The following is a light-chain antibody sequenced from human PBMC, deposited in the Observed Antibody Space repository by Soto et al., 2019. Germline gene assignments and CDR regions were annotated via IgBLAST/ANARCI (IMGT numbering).Light chain of an antibody. J-gene: IGKJ1*01. CDR2: DAS. CDR1: QNIDNK. Sequence: IVMTQSPATLSVSPGVRATLSCRASQNIDNKLVWYQQKPGQVPRLLIYDASTRATGIPARFSGSGSGTEFTLTISSLQSEDFAFYYCQQFHYWWTFGQGTKVDIK. V-gene: IGKV3-15*01. CDR3: QQFHYWWT.